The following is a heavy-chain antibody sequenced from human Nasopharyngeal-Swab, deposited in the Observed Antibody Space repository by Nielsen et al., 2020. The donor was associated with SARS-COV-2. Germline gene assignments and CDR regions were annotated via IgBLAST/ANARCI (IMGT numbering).Heavy chain of an antibody. D-gene: IGHD2-8*02. CDR3: ARGKSAYHIVLVVYAQGGSFDY. CDR1: GGSISSGDYY. CDR2: IYYSGST. J-gene: IGHJ4*02. V-gene: IGHV4-30-4*01. Sequence: LRLSCTVSGGSISSGDYYWSWIRQPPGKGLEWIGYIYYSGSTYYNPSLKSRVTISVDTSKNQFSLKLSSVTAADTAVYYCARGKSAYHIVLVVYAQGGSFDYWGQGTLVTVSS.